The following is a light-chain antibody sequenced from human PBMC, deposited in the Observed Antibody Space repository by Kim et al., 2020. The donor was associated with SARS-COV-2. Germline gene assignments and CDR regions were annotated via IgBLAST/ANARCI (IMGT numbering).Light chain of an antibody. CDR2: YDR. Sequence: APGKTARITWGGNKIGSKSVHWYQQKPGQAPVLVIYYDRDRPSGIPERLSGSNSGNTATLTISRVEAGDEADYYCQVWDSSSDHVVFGGGTQLTVL. CDR1: KIGSKS. J-gene: IGLJ2*01. V-gene: IGLV3-21*04. CDR3: QVWDSSSDHVV.